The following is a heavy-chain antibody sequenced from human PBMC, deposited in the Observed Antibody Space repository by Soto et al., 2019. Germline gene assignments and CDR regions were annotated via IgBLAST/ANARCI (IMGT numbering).Heavy chain of an antibody. Sequence: GGSLRLSCAESGYTFSYHAMSWVRQAPGKGLEWVSSISVSGGSTYYADSVKGRFTISRDSSKNTLYLQMNSLRVEDTAVYYCATSVISSWYHFDYWGQGTLVTVSS. V-gene: IGHV3-23*01. J-gene: IGHJ4*02. CDR1: GYTFSYHA. D-gene: IGHD6-13*01. CDR3: ATSVISSWYHFDY. CDR2: ISVSGGST.